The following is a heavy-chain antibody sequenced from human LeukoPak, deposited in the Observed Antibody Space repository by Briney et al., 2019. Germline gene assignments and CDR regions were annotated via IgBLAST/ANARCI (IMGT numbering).Heavy chain of an antibody. CDR3: ARDAVDTANAV. V-gene: IGHV3-74*01. CDR2: INSDGSIT. Sequence: GGSLRLSCAASGVTFTTYWMHWVRQAPGKGLVWVSHINSDGSITSYADSVKGRFTISRDNAKNTLYLQMNSLRAEDTAVYYCARDAVDTANAVWGQGTTVTVSS. J-gene: IGHJ6*02. D-gene: IGHD5-18*01. CDR1: GVTFTTYW.